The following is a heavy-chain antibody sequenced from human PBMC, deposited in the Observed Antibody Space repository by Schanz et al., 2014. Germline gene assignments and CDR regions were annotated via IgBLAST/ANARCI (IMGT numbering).Heavy chain of an antibody. V-gene: IGHV1-18*01. CDR2: ISPYTGNT. J-gene: IGHJ4*02. CDR3: ARDQSPYTNSSDVRYFDY. Sequence: VQSVHSGTEVQKLGASVKVSCQTSGYTFTAYGINWVRQAPGQGLEWVGWISPYTGNTHYFDKMEGRVTMTTDTSTSTAYMELRSLRSDDTAVYYCARDQSPYTNSSDVRYFDYWGQGSLVTVSS. D-gene: IGHD6-6*01. CDR1: GYTFTAYG.